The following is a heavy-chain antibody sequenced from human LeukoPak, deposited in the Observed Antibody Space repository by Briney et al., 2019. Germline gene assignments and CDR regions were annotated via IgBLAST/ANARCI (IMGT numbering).Heavy chain of an antibody. CDR2: ISAYNGNT. D-gene: IGHD6-13*01. CDR3: AREVISSSWGFDP. Sequence: GASVKVSCKASGYTFTGYYMHWVRQAPGQGLEWMGWISAYNGNTNYAQKLQGRVTMTTDTSTSTAYMELRSLRSDDTAVYYCAREVISSSWGFDPWGQGTLVTVSS. V-gene: IGHV1-18*04. J-gene: IGHJ5*02. CDR1: GYTFTGYY.